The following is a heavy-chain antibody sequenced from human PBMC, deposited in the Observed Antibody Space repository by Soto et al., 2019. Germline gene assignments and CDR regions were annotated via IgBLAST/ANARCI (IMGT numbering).Heavy chain of an antibody. V-gene: IGHV4-30-2*01. Sequence: PSETLSLTCAVSGGSISSGGYSWSWIRQPPGKGLEWIGYIYHSGSTYYNPSLKSRVTISVDRSKNQFSLKLSSVTAADTAVYYCARATMVRGVRTDAFDIWGQGTMVTVSS. CDR2: IYHSGST. CDR3: ARATMVRGVRTDAFDI. D-gene: IGHD3-10*01. CDR1: GGSISSGGYS. J-gene: IGHJ3*02.